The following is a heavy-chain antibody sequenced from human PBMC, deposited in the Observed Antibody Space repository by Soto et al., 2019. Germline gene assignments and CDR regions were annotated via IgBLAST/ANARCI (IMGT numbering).Heavy chain of an antibody. CDR2: VYYGGNT. D-gene: IGHD7-27*01. V-gene: IGHV4-39*01. CDR3: ARLFFKLGVDRPRVSYFDY. CDR1: GASISSSHYF. Sequence: QLQLQESGPGLVKPSETLSLTCTVSGASISSSHYFWGWIRQPPGKGLEWVGSVYYGGNTYYNPSLKTRVTVSVDTSKSQFSLKLTSVTAADTAVYFCARLFFKLGVDRPRVSYFDYWGPGTPVTVSS. J-gene: IGHJ4*02.